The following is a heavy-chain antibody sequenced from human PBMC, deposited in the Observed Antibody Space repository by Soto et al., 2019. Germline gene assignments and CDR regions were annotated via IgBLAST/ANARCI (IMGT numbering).Heavy chain of an antibody. D-gene: IGHD3-3*01. Sequence: PSETLSLTCSVSGGSISTTSYYWAWIRQPPGKGLEWVGSIYYNGFTYYNPSLKSRLTISVDTSKHQFSLRLSSVTAADTALYYCAGQDDFWSGYNSFDPWGQGTLVTVSS. CDR2: IYYNGFT. CDR1: GGSISTTSYY. V-gene: IGHV4-39*01. CDR3: AGQDDFWSGYNSFDP. J-gene: IGHJ5*02.